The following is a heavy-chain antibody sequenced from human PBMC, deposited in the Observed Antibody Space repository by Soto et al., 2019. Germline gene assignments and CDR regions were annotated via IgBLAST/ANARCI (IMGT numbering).Heavy chain of an antibody. J-gene: IGHJ4*02. CDR1: GFTFSSYA. Sequence: GGSLRLSCAASGFTFSSYAMSWVRQAPGKGLEWVSAISGSGGSTYYADSVKGRFTISRDNSKNTLYLQMNSLRAEDTAVYYCAKRWQWLVLGDRDLFGWGQGTLVTVSS. CDR2: ISGSGGST. D-gene: IGHD6-19*01. CDR3: AKRWQWLVLGDRDLFG. V-gene: IGHV3-23*01.